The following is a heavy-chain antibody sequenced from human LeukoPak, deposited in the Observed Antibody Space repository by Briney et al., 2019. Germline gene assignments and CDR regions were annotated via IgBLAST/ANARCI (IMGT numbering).Heavy chain of an antibody. CDR1: GGSFRGYY. Sequence: SETLSLTCAVHGGSFRGYYWSWIPQPPGKGLEWIGEINHSGSTNYNPSLKSRVTISVDTSKNHFSLKLSSVTAADTAVYYCARGMNYYGSGSYYNWFDPWGQGTLVTVSS. D-gene: IGHD3-10*01. CDR2: INHSGST. J-gene: IGHJ5*02. V-gene: IGHV4-34*01. CDR3: ARGMNYYGSGSYYNWFDP.